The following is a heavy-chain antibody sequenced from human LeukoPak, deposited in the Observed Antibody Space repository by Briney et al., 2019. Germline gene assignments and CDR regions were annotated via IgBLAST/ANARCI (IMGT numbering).Heavy chain of an antibody. CDR1: GGSISSSSDY. V-gene: IGHV4-39*01. D-gene: IGHD3-10*01. CDR3: ARQGYGSGSYYTS. J-gene: IGHJ5*02. CDR2: ISNSGKT. Sequence: PSETLSLTCTVSGGSISSSSDYWGWIRQPPGKGLDWIGTISNSGKTYYTPSLNSRVTISLDASKNQFSLKLSSVTAADTAVFYCARQGYGSGSYYTSWGQGILVTVSS.